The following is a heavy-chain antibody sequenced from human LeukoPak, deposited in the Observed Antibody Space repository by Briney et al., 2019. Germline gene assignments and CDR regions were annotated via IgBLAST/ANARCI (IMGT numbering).Heavy chain of an antibody. D-gene: IGHD6-19*01. V-gene: IGHV4-61*09. CDR2: IYARGST. CDR3: ARGHIAVAGMDWFDP. CDR1: GDSTSSESYY. J-gene: IGHJ5*02. Sequence: SETLSLTSTASGDSTSSESYYWTWIRQPAVKGLEWLGHIYARGSTNYNPSLESRVTISVDTSKNQFSLKLTSVTAADTAVYYCARGHIAVAGMDWFDPWGQGTLVTVSS.